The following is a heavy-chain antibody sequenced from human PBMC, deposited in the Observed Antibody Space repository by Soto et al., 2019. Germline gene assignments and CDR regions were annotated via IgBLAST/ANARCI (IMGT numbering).Heavy chain of an antibody. CDR1: GFTFCDYA. J-gene: IGHJ6*02. CDR2: MSRKAYGGTT. CDR3: ARKPCSGGSCYPGGMEV. V-gene: IGHV3-49*01. D-gene: IGHD2-15*01. Sequence: SVRLSFTSSGFTFCDYAMSWCRQSAGRFRERVGLMSRKAYGGTTEYSPSFQVHVNISADKSSSTAYLQWSSLTASDTALSYCARKPCSGGSCYPGGMEVSGQGTTV.